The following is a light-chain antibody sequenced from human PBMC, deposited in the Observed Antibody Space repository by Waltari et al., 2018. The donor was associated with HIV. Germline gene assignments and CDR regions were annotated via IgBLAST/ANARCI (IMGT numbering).Light chain of an antibody. CDR1: QIISSN. Sequence: EIVMTQSPATLSVSPGERATLSCRTSQIISSNLDWYQQKPGQAPRLLIYGASTRATGIPARFSGSVSGTEFTLTISSLQSEDFAVYYCQQYNNWPPLTFGGGTKVEIK. CDR2: GAS. CDR3: QQYNNWPPLT. J-gene: IGKJ4*01. V-gene: IGKV3-15*01.